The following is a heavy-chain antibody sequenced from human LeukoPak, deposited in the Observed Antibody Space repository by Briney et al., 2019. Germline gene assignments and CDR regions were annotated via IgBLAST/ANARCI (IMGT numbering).Heavy chain of an antibody. D-gene: IGHD3-10*01. V-gene: IGHV4-59*11. CDR1: GGSISSHY. Sequence: SETLSLTCTVSGGSISSHYWSWIRQPPGKGLEWIGYIYYSGSTYYNPSLKSRVTISVDTSKNQFSLKLSSVTAADTAVYYCARVPSGGVYDAFDIWGQGTMVTVSS. CDR2: IYYSGST. J-gene: IGHJ3*02. CDR3: ARVPSGGVYDAFDI.